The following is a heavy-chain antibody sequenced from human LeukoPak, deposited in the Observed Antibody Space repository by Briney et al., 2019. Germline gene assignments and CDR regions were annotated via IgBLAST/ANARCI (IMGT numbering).Heavy chain of an antibody. D-gene: IGHD3-3*01. CDR2: ISSSSSYV. CDR1: GFTFSSYS. J-gene: IGHJ4*02. V-gene: IGHV3-21*01. Sequence: PGGSLRLSCAASGFTFSSYSMNWVRQAPGKGLEWVSSISSSSSYVYYADSVEGRFTISRDNAKNSLYLQMNSLRAEDTAVYYCARDGGDFDYWGQGTLVTVSS. CDR3: ARDGGDFDY.